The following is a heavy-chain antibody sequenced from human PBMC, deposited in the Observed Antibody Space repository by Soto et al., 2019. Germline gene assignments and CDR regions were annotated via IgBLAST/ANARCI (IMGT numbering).Heavy chain of an antibody. CDR2: IKQDGSEK. J-gene: IGHJ4*02. CDR3: ARALVVVTEYFDY. CDR1: GFTVSGYW. V-gene: IGHV3-7*03. D-gene: IGHD3-22*01. Sequence: GGSLRLSCVATGFTVSGYWMSWVRQAPGKGLEWVANIKQDGSEKHYVDSVKGRFTISKDNAKNSLFLQMNSLRAEDTAVYYCARALVVVTEYFDYWGQGTLVTVSS.